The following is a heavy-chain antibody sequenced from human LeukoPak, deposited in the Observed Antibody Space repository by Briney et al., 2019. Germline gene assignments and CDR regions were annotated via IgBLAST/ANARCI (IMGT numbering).Heavy chain of an antibody. Sequence: SETLSLTCTVSGGSISPYYWSWIRQPPGKRLEWSGYIFYSGRPNYNPSLKNRVTISVDTSKNQFSLKLSSVTAADTAVYYCARGATMVRGAQSLDYWGQGTLVTVSS. D-gene: IGHD3-10*01. CDR1: GGSISPYY. CDR2: IFYSGRP. CDR3: ARGATMVRGAQSLDY. V-gene: IGHV4-59*01. J-gene: IGHJ4*02.